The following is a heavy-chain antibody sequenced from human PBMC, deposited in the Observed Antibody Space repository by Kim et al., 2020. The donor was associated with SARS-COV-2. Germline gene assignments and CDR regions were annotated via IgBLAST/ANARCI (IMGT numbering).Heavy chain of an antibody. CDR3: AREVGDMDV. J-gene: IGHJ6*02. D-gene: IGHD2-2*01. V-gene: IGHV1-46*01. CDR2: GTT. Sequence: GTTAYAQKYHGRVTVTRDTYTSTVYLDLSYLTSEDTAVYYCAREVGDMDVWGQGTTVTVSS.